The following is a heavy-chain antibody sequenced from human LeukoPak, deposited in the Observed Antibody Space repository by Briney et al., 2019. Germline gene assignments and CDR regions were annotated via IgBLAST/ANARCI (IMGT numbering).Heavy chain of an antibody. Sequence: KSSETLSLTCTVAGGSIRSYYWSWIRQAPGKGLEWIGYIYYSESTNYNPSLKSRVTISVDTSKNQFSLKLSSVTAADTAVYYCARVLSPPYYDFWSGYYPIMNYYYYYMDVWGKGTTVTVSS. J-gene: IGHJ6*03. CDR2: IYYSEST. CDR1: GGSIRSYY. V-gene: IGHV4-59*01. D-gene: IGHD3-3*01. CDR3: ARVLSPPYYDFWSGYYPIMNYYYYYMDV.